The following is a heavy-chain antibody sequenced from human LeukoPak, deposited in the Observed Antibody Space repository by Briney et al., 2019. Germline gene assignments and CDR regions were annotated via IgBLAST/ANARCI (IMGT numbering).Heavy chain of an antibody. CDR2: INPDSGGT. CDR3: ASLPGSGSYFLPDY. D-gene: IGHD3-10*01. Sequence: ASVTVSCTASGYTFTGYYMHWVRQAPGQGLEWMGRINPDSGGTNYAQKFQGRVTMTRDTSISTAYMELSRLRSDDTAVYYCASLPGSGSYFLPDYWGQGTLVTVSS. V-gene: IGHV1-2*06. CDR1: GYTFTGYY. J-gene: IGHJ4*02.